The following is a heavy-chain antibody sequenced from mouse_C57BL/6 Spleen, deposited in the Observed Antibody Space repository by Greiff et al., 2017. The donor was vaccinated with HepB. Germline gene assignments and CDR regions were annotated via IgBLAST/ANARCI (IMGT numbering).Heavy chain of an antibody. CDR1: GYTFTSYW. Sequence: VQLKQPGAELVKPGASVKMSCKASGYTFTSYWITWVKQRPGQGLEWIGDIYPGSGSTNYNEKFKSKATLTVDTSSSTAYMQLSSLTSEDSAVYYCARFPPVITTVVPWYFDVWGTGTTVTVSS. CDR2: IYPGSGST. J-gene: IGHJ1*03. D-gene: IGHD1-1*01. V-gene: IGHV1-55*01. CDR3: ARFPPVITTVVPWYFDV.